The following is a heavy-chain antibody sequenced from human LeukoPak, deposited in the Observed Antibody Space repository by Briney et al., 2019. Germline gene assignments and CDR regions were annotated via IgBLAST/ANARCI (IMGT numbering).Heavy chain of an antibody. CDR1: GGSISSSNW. CDR2: IHHSGST. V-gene: IGHV4-4*02. CDR3: ARGGVYFFDS. Sequence: SGTLSLTCTVSGGSISSSNWWSWVRQPPGKGLEWIGEIHHSGSTYYNPSLESRVSISVDRPKNQFSLKLISVTAADTAVYYCARGGVYFFDSWGQGTLVTVSS. D-gene: IGHD5-12*01. J-gene: IGHJ4*02.